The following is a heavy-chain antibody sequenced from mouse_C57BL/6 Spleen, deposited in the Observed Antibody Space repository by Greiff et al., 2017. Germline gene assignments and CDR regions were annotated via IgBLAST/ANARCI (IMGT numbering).Heavy chain of an antibody. J-gene: IGHJ3*01. Sequence: QVQLKQPGAELVRPGSSVKLSCKASGYTFTSYWMDWVKQRPGQGLEWIGNIYPSDSETHYTQKFKDKATLTVDKSSSTAYMQLSSLTSEDSAVYYCARSGNWDFFAYWGQGTLVTVSA. CDR3: ARSGNWDFFAY. CDR1: GYTFTSYW. V-gene: IGHV1-61*01. CDR2: IYPSDSET. D-gene: IGHD4-1*01.